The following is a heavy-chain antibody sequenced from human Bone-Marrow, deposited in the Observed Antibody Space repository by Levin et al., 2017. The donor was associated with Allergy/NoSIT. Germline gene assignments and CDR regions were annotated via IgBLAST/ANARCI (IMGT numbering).Heavy chain of an antibody. CDR1: GYTFTSYA. D-gene: IGHD1-1*01. Sequence: PVESLKISCKASGYTFTSYAMHWVRQAPGQRLEWMGWINAGNGNTKYSQKFQGRVTITRDTSASTAYMELSSLRSEDTAVYYCARGWGRTTGTTLGAWGAWGQGTMVTVSS. J-gene: IGHJ3*01. CDR3: ARGWGRTTGTTLGAWGA. V-gene: IGHV1-3*01. CDR2: INAGNGNT.